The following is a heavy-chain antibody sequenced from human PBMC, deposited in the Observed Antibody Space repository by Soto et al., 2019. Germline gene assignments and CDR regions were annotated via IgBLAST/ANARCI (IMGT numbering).Heavy chain of an antibody. D-gene: IGHD3-3*01. CDR3: ARLRITIFGVVIKAFDY. CDR2: INHSGST. J-gene: IGHJ4*02. CDR1: GGSFSGYY. V-gene: IGHV4-34*01. Sequence: SETLSLTCAVYGGSFSGYYWTWIRQPPGTGLEWIGEINHSGSTNYNPSLKSRVTISVDTSKNQFSLKLSSVTAADTAVYYCARLRITIFGVVIKAFDYWGQGTLVTVSS.